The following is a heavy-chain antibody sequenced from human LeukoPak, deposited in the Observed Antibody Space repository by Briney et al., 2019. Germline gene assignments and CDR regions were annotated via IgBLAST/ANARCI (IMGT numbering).Heavy chain of an antibody. Sequence: GESPQTSCQCSGYSFTIYWIGWVRQLPGKGLEWMGIIYPGDCDTRYSAAFQGQVTISADKSISTASLQWSSLKASDTAMYYCARLRGRYFDLWGHGNLVTVSS. CDR1: GYSFTIYW. CDR2: IYPGDCDT. J-gene: IGHJ2*01. CDR3: ARLRGRYFDL. V-gene: IGHV5-51*01. D-gene: IGHD5-24*01.